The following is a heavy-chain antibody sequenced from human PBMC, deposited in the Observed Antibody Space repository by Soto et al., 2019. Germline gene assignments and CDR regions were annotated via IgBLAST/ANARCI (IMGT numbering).Heavy chain of an antibody. CDR2: IYYSGST. CDR3: ASGPGI. V-gene: IGHV4-31*03. Sequence: QVQLQESGPGLVKPSQTLSLTCTVSGDSISSGGYFWNWIRQHPGKGLEWIGYIYYSGSTDYNPSLKSRVTISVDTSKNQCSLKLSSVTAADTAVYYCASGPGIWGQGTLVTVSS. J-gene: IGHJ4*02. CDR1: GDSISSGGYF.